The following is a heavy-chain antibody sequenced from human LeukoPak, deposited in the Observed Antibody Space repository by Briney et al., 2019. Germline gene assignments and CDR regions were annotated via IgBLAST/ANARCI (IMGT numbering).Heavy chain of an antibody. Sequence: SETLSLTCTVSGGSISSYYWSWIRQPAGKGMEWIGRIYTSGSTNYNPSLKSRGTMSVDPSQSQYSRKLSSVTAADWAVYYCARGQYDFWSGYSYYWGQGTLVTVSS. D-gene: IGHD3-3*01. CDR3: ARGQYDFWSGYSYY. V-gene: IGHV4-4*07. CDR2: IYTSGST. CDR1: GGSISSYY. J-gene: IGHJ4*02.